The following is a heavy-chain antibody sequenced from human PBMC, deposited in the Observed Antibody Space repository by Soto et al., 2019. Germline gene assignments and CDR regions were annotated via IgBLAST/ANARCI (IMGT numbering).Heavy chain of an antibody. Sequence: VASVKVSCKASGYTFTGYYMHWVRQAPGQGLEWMGWINPNSGGTNYAQKFQGRVTMTRDTSISTAYMELSRLRSDDTAVYYCAREIVVVVAANPPGAMDVWGQGTTVTVSS. CDR1: GYTFTGYY. V-gene: IGHV1-2*02. CDR2: INPNSGGT. J-gene: IGHJ6*02. D-gene: IGHD2-15*01. CDR3: AREIVVVVAANPPGAMDV.